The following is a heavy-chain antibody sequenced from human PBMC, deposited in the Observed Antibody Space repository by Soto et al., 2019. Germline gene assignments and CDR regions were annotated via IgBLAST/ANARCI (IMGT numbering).Heavy chain of an antibody. CDR3: ARVGYYDSSGYYYFDY. CDR1: GGSISSGDYY. D-gene: IGHD3-22*01. CDR2: IYYSGST. Sequence: SETLSLTCTVSGGSISSGDYYWSWIRQPPGKGLEWIGYIYYSGSTYYNPSLKSRVTISVDTSKNQFPLKLSSVTAADTAVYYCARVGYYDSSGYYYFDYWGQGTLVTVSS. J-gene: IGHJ4*02. V-gene: IGHV4-30-4*02.